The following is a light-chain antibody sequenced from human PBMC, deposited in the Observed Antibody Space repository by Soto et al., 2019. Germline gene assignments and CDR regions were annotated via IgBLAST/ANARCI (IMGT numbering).Light chain of an antibody. Sequence: QSFLIQPPSASGSPGQSVTISCTGTRRDIGGYDFVSWYQQHPGKAPKLLISEVTKRPSGVPDRFSGSKSGNTASLTISGLQSDDEADYYCCSFAGGTNLVFGTGTKVTVL. CDR2: EVT. CDR3: CSFAGGTNLV. V-gene: IGLV2-8*01. CDR1: RRDIGGYDF. J-gene: IGLJ1*01.